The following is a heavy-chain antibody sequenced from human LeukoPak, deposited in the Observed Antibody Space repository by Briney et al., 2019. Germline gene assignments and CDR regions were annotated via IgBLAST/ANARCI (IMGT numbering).Heavy chain of an antibody. D-gene: IGHD1-26*01. CDR2: ISYDGSDK. J-gene: IGHJ4*02. CDR3: TRGQIVGADARVDY. Sequence: GGSLRLSCATSGFTFSSYGFHWVRQAPGKGLEWVADISYDGSDKNYADSVKGRFTIARDNPKNTLYLQMNSLRAEDTALYYCTRGQIVGADARVDYWGQGTLVTVSS. CDR1: GFTFSSYG. V-gene: IGHV3-30*19.